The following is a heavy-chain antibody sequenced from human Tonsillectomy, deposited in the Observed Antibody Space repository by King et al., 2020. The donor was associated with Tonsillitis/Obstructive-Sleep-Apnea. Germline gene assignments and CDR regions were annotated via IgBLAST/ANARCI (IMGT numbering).Heavy chain of an antibody. V-gene: IGHV3-30*04. D-gene: IGHD4-17*01. CDR2: ISYDGSNK. J-gene: IGHJ2*01. CDR1: GFTFSSYD. Sequence: VQLVESGGGVVQPGRSLRLSCAASGFTFSSYDMHWVRQAPGKGLEWVAVISYDGSNKYYADSVKGRFTISRDNSKNTLYLQMNSLRAGDTAVYYCAGGGAPGDYVPDWYVDLWGRGTLVTVSS. CDR3: AGGGAPGDYVPDWYVDL.